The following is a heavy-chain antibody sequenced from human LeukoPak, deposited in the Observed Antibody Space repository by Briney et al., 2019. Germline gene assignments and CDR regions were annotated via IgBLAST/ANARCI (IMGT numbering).Heavy chain of an antibody. V-gene: IGHV3-33*06. CDR2: IWYDGTNK. CDR1: GFTFSSYG. D-gene: IGHD7-27*01. Sequence: GRSLRLSCAASGFTFSSYGMHWVRQAPGRGLEWVAVIWYDGTNKYYADSVRGRFTISRDSSKNTLYLQMNSLRAEDTAVYYCAKSGRNWAYLEYWGQGTLVTVSS. J-gene: IGHJ4*02. CDR3: AKSGRNWAYLEY.